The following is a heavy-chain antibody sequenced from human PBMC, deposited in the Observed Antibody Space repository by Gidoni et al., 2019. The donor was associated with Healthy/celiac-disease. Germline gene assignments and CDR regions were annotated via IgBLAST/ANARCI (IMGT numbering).Heavy chain of an antibody. J-gene: IGHJ4*02. CDR2: ISYDGSNK. CDR3: AKDQDYGDY. Sequence: QVQLVESGGGVVQPVRSLRLSCAASGFTFSSYGMHWVRQAPGKGLEWVAVISYDGSNKYYADSVKGRFTISRDNSKNTLYLQMNSLRAEDTAVYYCAKDQDYGDYWGQGTLVTVSS. V-gene: IGHV3-30*18. CDR1: GFTFSSYG.